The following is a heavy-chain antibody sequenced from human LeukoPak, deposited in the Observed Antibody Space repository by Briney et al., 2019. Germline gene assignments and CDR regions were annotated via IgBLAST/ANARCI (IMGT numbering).Heavy chain of an antibody. V-gene: IGHV3-9*01. CDR3: AELGITMIGGV. Sequence: GGSLGLSCAASGFTFDDYAMHWVRQAPGKGLEWVSGISWNSGSIAYADSVKGRFTISRDNAKNSLYLQMNSLRAEDTAVYYCAELGITMIGGVWGKGTTVTISS. CDR1: GFTFDDYA. CDR2: ISWNSGSI. D-gene: IGHD3-10*02. J-gene: IGHJ6*04.